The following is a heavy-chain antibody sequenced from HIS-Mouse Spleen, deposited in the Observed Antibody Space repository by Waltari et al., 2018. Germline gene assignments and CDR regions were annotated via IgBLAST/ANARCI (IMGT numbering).Heavy chain of an antibody. V-gene: IGHV3-66*01. CDR2: SYSGGST. CDR3: ARSGAGEGV. CDR1: GFTVSSNY. D-gene: IGHD7-27*01. J-gene: IGHJ4*02. Sequence: EVQLVESGGGLVQPGGSLRLSCAASGFTVSSNYMRWVRQAPGKGVEWVAVSYSGGSTYYADSVKGRFTISRDNSKNTRYLQMNSLRAEDTAVYYCARSGAGEGVWGQGTLVTVSS.